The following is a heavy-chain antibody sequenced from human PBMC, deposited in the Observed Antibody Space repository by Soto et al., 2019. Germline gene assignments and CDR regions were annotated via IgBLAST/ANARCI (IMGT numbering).Heavy chain of an antibody. V-gene: IGHV3-30*18. CDR1: GFTFSSYG. J-gene: IGHJ4*02. CDR3: AKVYYDILTGCHY. D-gene: IGHD3-9*01. CDR2: ISYDGSNK. Sequence: VQLVESGGGVVQPGRSLRLSCAASGFTFSSYGMHWVRQAPGKGLEWVAVISYDGSNKYYADSVKGRFTISRDNSKNTLYLQMNSLRAEDTAVYYCAKVYYDILTGCHYWGQGTLVTVSS.